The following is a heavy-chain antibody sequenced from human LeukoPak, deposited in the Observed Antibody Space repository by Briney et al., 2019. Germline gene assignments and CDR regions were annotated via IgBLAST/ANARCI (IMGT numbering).Heavy chain of an antibody. CDR3: AREEGTDCGGDCYSGY. CDR2: ISSSSSYI. CDR1: GFTFSSYS. Sequence: RGSLRLSCGASGFTFSSYSMNWVRQAPGKGPEWVSSISSSSSYIYYADSVKGRFTVSRDNAKNSLYLQMNSLRAEDTAVYYCAREEGTDCGGDCYSGYWGQGTLVAVSS. J-gene: IGHJ4*02. D-gene: IGHD2-21*02. V-gene: IGHV3-21*01.